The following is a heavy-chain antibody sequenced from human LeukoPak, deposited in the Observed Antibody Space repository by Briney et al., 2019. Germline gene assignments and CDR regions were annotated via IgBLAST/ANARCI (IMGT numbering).Heavy chain of an antibody. CDR1: GFTFSSYW. V-gene: IGHV3-74*01. J-gene: IGHJ3*02. Sequence: GGSLRLSCAASGFTFSSYWMHWVRQAPGKGLVWVSRINSDGSSTSYADSVKGRITISRDNAKNTLYLQINSLRAEDTAVYYCGRGRPGGFDIWGQGTMVTVSS. CDR2: INSDGSST. CDR3: GRGRPGGFDI. D-gene: IGHD2-15*01.